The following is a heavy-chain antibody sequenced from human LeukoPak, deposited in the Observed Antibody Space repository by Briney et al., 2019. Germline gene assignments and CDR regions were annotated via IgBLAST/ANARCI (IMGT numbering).Heavy chain of an antibody. Sequence: SETLSLTCAVYGGSFSGYYWSWIRQPPGKGLEWIGEINHSGSTNYNPSLKSRVTISVDTSKNQFSLKLSSVTAADTAVYYCARRVVPAAIRDWFDPWDQGTLVTVSS. CDR2: INHSGST. D-gene: IGHD2-2*02. J-gene: IGHJ5*02. V-gene: IGHV4-34*01. CDR1: GGSFSGYY. CDR3: ARRVVPAAIRDWFDP.